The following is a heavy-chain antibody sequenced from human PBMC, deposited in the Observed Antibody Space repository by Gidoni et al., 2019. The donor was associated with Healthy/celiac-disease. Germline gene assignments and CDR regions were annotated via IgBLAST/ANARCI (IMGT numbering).Heavy chain of an antibody. CDR2: ISGSGGST. Sequence: EVQLLESGGGLVQPGGSLRLSCAASGFTFSTYAMSWVRQAPGKGLEWVSAISGSGGSTYYADSVKGRFTISRDNSKNTLYLQMNSLRAEDTAVYYCAKDGITIFGVVIMLDYWGQGTLVTVSS. D-gene: IGHD3-3*01. J-gene: IGHJ4*02. CDR1: GFTFSTYA. CDR3: AKDGITIFGVVIMLDY. V-gene: IGHV3-23*01.